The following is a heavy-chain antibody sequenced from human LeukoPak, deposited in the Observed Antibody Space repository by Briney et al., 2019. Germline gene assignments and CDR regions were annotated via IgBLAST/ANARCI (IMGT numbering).Heavy chain of an antibody. CDR1: GFSFSSSW. Sequence: GGSLRLSCAASGFSFSSSWMHWVRQAPGKGLVWVSRINADGRTTNHADSVKGRFTISRDNAKNTLYLQMNSLRVEDTAVYHCVRALTGTDDFWGQGTLVTVSS. CDR2: INADGRTT. CDR3: VRALTGTDDF. V-gene: IGHV3-74*01. D-gene: IGHD1-7*01. J-gene: IGHJ4*02.